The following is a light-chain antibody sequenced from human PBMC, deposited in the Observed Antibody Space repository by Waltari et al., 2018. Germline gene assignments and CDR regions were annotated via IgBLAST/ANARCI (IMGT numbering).Light chain of an antibody. CDR1: QSVSYSPQKNNY. V-gene: IGKV4-1*01. CDR2: WAC. Sequence: DTVMTQSPDSRTVPLGERSIIACKSSQSVSYSPQKNNYLSWYQPKPGQPPQLHIYWACTRESGVRVRFSGSGSGTDLALTIDSLQAEDVAVYSCQQYYSTPYTFGQGTKLEIK. J-gene: IGKJ2*01. CDR3: QQYYSTPYT.